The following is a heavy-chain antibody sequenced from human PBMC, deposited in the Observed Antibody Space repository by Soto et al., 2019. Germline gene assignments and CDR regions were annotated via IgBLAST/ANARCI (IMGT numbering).Heavy chain of an antibody. V-gene: IGHV3-23*01. CDR1: GFTFSSYA. D-gene: IGHD3-3*01. CDR3: AKGFLEWSDYYYYGMDV. Sequence: PGGSLRLSCAASGFTFSSYAMSWVRQAPGKGLEWVSAISGSGGSTYYADSVKGRFTISRDNSKNTLYLQMNSLRAEDTAVYYCAKGFLEWSDYYYYGMDVWGQGTTVTVSS. CDR2: ISGSGGST. J-gene: IGHJ6*02.